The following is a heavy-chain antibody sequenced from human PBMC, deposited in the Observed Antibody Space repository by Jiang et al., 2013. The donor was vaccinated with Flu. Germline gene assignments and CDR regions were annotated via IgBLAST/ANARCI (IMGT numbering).Heavy chain of an antibody. V-gene: IGHV7-4-1*02. CDR3: ARDTGTYQLLWGGNWFDP. Sequence: SVKVSCKASGYTFTSYAMNWVRQAPGQGLEWMGWINTNTGNPTYAQGFTGRFVFSLDTSVSTAYLQISSLKAEDTAVYYCARDTGTYQLLWGGNWFDPWGQGTLVTVSS. CDR2: INTNTGNP. J-gene: IGHJ5*02. CDR1: GYTFTSYA. D-gene: IGHD2-2*01.